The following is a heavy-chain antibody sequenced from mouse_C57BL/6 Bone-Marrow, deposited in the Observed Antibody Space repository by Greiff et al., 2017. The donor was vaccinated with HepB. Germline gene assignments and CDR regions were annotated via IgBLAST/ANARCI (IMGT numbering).Heavy chain of an antibody. CDR1: GYAFSSYW. V-gene: IGHV1-80*01. J-gene: IGHJ2*01. D-gene: IGHD3-2*02. Sequence: QVQLKQSGAELVKPGASVKISCKASGYAFSSYWMNWVKQRPGKGLEWIGQIYPGDGDTNYNGKFKGKATLTADKSSSTAYMQLSSLTSEDSAVYFCARTPAQATGCYFDYWGQGTTLTVSS. CDR3: ARTPAQATGCYFDY. CDR2: IYPGDGDT.